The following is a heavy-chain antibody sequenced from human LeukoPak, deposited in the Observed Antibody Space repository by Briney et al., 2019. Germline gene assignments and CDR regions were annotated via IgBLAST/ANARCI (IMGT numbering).Heavy chain of an antibody. CDR2: IAPSDSYT. CDR3: ARHRDCSDCSCYPHH. V-gene: IGHV5-10-1*01. D-gene: IGHD2-15*01. Sequence: GESLKISCQGSGYSFTIHWISWVRQMPGKGLEWMGRIAPSDSYTNYSPSFQGHVSISADKSISTAYLQWSSLKASDTAMYYCARHRDCSDCSCYPHHWGQGTLVTVSS. J-gene: IGHJ1*01. CDR1: GYSFTIHW.